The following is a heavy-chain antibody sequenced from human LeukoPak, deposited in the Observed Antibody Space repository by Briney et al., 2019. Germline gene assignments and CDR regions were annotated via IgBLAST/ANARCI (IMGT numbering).Heavy chain of an antibody. CDR3: AGGRSSSSGHMDV. V-gene: IGHV1-69*05. D-gene: IGHD6-6*01. CDR1: GGTFSSYA. CDR2: IIPIFGTA. J-gene: IGHJ6*03. Sequence: GASEKVSCKASGGTFSSYAISWVRQAPGQGLEWMGGIIPIFGTANYAQKFQGRGTITTDESTSTAYMELSSLRSEDTAVYYCAGGRSSSSGHMDVWGKGNTVTVSS.